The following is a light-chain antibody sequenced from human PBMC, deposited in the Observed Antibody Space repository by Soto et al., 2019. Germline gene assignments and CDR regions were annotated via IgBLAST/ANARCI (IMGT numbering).Light chain of an antibody. Sequence: DIQVTQSPSSLSASVGDRVTITCRASQTISNYLNWYRQRPGKAPELLIFDTSNLQRGVPSRFSGSRAGTDFTLTISGLQPEDVATYYCQKYDSPPRTFGQGTKVEIK. V-gene: IGKV1-39*01. J-gene: IGKJ1*01. CDR3: QKYDSPPRT. CDR2: DTS. CDR1: QTISNY.